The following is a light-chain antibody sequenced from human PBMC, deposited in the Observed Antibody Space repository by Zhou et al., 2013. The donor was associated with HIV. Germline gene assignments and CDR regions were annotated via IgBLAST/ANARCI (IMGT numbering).Light chain of an antibody. Sequence: EIVLTQSPGTLSLSPGERATLSCRASQTVRSNYLAWYQQKAGQPPRLLIDGASNRAAAVPDRFSGGGSGTDFALTISRLEPEDFAVYYCQHYGSTALTFGGGTKLEIK. CDR3: QHYGSTALT. J-gene: IGKJ4*01. CDR1: QTVRSNY. V-gene: IGKV3-20*01. CDR2: GAS.